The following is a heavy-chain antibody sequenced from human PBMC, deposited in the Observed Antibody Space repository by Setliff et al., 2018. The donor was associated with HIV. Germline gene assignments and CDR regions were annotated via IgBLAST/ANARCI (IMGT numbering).Heavy chain of an antibody. V-gene: IGHV1-18*01. CDR1: GYTFTRNG. Sequence: GASVKVSCKASGYTFTRNGISWVRQAPGQGLEWMGWISAYNGNTIYAQKFQGRVTMTEDTSTDTAYMELSSLRSEDTAVYYCATDPSDGARWQQIDYWGQGTLVTVSS. CDR2: ISAYNGNT. CDR3: ATDPSDGARWQQIDY. D-gene: IGHD1-26*01. J-gene: IGHJ4*02.